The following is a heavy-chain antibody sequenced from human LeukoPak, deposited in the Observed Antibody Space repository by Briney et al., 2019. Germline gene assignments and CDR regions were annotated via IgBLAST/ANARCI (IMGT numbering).Heavy chain of an antibody. Sequence: QTGGSLRLSCAASGFTFSNYWMTWVRQAPGKGLEWVAHINQDGSEEHYMDSVKARFTISRDNAKNSLYLQMNSLRAEDTAVYYCARARGYQPVGIHYYYMDGWGKGTTVTVSS. CDR2: INQDGSEE. D-gene: IGHD2-2*01. J-gene: IGHJ6*03. CDR1: GFTFSNYW. CDR3: ARARGYQPVGIHYYYMDG. V-gene: IGHV3-7*01.